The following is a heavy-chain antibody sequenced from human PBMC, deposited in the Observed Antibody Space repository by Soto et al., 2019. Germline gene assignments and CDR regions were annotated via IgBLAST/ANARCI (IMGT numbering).Heavy chain of an antibody. CDR1: GGSTSGNY. D-gene: IGHD5-18*01. Sequence: QVQLQESGPGPVKASETLSLTCTLSGGSTSGNYWSWIRQPAGKGLEWIGRIYSSGRTPNNPSLKSRVTMSVSTNHFSLKLNSVTAADTAVYYCARDFDVNTALDYWYFDLWGRGTLVTVSS. J-gene: IGHJ2*01. CDR2: IYSSGRT. CDR3: ARDFDVNTALDYWYFDL. V-gene: IGHV4-4*07.